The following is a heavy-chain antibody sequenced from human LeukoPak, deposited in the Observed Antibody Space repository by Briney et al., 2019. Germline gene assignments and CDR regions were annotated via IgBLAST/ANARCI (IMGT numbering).Heavy chain of an antibody. Sequence: SETLSLTCAVYGGSFSGYYWSWIRQPPGKGLEWIGEINHSGSTNYNPSLKSRVTISVDTSKNQFSLKLSSVTAADTAFYYCARDRLAYYDRSGLDCWGQGTLVTVSS. CDR2: INHSGST. J-gene: IGHJ4*02. V-gene: IGHV4-34*01. D-gene: IGHD3-22*01. CDR1: GGSFSGYY. CDR3: ARDRLAYYDRSGLDC.